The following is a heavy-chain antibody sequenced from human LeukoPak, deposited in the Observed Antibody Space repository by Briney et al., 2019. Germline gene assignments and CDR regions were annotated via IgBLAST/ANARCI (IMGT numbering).Heavy chain of an antibody. D-gene: IGHD1-26*01. CDR1: GGTVSSYA. V-gene: IGHV1-69*06. J-gene: IGHJ4*02. CDR3: ARVGADGDY. CDR2: IITIFGTA. Sequence: ASVKVSCKASGGTVSSYAINWVRQPPAQGLEWMGGIITIFGTANYAQKFQGRVKITAHKYTSTAYIELSSLRSEDTAVYYCARVGADGDYWRQGTLVTVSS.